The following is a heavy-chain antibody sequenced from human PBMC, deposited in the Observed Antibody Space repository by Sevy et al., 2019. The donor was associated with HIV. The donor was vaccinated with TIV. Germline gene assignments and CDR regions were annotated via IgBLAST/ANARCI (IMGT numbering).Heavy chain of an antibody. J-gene: IGHJ4*02. CDR1: GGSISSSSYY. D-gene: IGHD1-26*01. Sequence: SETLSLTCTVXGGSISSSSYYWGWIRQPPGKGREWIGSIYYSGSTYYNPSLKSRVTISVDTSKNQFSLKLTLVTAADTAVYXXARVGNSGXGQFDXWGQGTLVTVSS. CDR2: IYYSGST. CDR3: ARVGNSGXGQFDX. V-gene: IGHV4-39*01.